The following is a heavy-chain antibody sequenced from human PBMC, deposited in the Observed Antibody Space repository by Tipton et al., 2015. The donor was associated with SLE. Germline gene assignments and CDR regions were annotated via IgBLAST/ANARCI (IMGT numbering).Heavy chain of an antibody. Sequence: TLSLTCTVSGGSISSGAHYWSWIRQSAGKGLEWIGRIYASGSTSGSANYNPSLKSRVTISVETSKNQFSLKQTSVTAADTAVYFCARDRCINTTCRWFFDPWGRGTLVTVSS. D-gene: IGHD1-14*01. J-gene: IGHJ2*01. CDR2: IYASGSTSGSA. V-gene: IGHV4-61*02. CDR1: GGSISSGAHY. CDR3: ARDRCINTTCRWFFDP.